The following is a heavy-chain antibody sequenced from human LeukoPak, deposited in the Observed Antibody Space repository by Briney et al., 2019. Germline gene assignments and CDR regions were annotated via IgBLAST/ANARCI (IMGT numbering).Heavy chain of an antibody. V-gene: IGHV1-18*01. Sequence: GASVKVSCKASGFTFTSYGISWVRQAPGQGLEWMGWISANNGNTIYVQKFQGRVTMTRDTSISTDYMELSRLRSDDTAVYHCARDSTVAEVVTAILNWGQGTLVTVSS. D-gene: IGHD2-21*02. CDR1: GFTFTSYG. CDR2: ISANNGNT. J-gene: IGHJ4*02. CDR3: ARDSTVAEVVTAILN.